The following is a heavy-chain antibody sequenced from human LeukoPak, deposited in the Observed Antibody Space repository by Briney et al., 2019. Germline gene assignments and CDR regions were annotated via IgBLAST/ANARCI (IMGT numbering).Heavy chain of an antibody. J-gene: IGHJ3*02. CDR1: GGSISSYY. V-gene: IGHV4-59*08. D-gene: IGHD6-25*01. Sequence: TSETLSLTCTVSGGSISSYYWSWIRQPPGKGLEWIGYIYYSGSTNYNPSLKSRVTISVDTSKNQFSLKLSSVTAADTAVYYCASERLDDAFDIWGQGTMVTVPS. CDR3: ASERLDDAFDI. CDR2: IYYSGST.